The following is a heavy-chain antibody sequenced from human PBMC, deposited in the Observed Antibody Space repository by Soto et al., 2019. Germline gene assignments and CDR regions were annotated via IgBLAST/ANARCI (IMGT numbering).Heavy chain of an antibody. CDR3: AREGADVILTGYYLY. CDR2: IIPILGIA. Sequence: QVQLVQSGAEVKKPGSSVKVSCKASGGTFSSYTISWVRQAPGQGLEWMGRIIPILGIANYAQKFQGRVTITADKSTSTAYMELSSLRSEDTAVYYCAREGADVILTGYYLYWGQGTLVTVSS. V-gene: IGHV1-69*08. J-gene: IGHJ4*02. D-gene: IGHD3-9*01. CDR1: GGTFSSYT.